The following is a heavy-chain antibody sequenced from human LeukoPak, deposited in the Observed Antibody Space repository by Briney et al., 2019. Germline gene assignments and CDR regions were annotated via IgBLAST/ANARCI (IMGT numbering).Heavy chain of an antibody. CDR1: GYTFTSYD. J-gene: IGHJ4*02. CDR3: AREWTSGGGDY. V-gene: IGHV1-8*01. CDR2: MNPNSGNT. Sequence: GASVKVLCKASGYTFTSYDINWVRQATGQGLEWMGWMNPNSGNTGYAQKFQGRVTMARNTSISTAYMELSSLRSEDTAMYYCAREWTSGGGDYWGQGTLVTVSS. D-gene: IGHD6-19*01.